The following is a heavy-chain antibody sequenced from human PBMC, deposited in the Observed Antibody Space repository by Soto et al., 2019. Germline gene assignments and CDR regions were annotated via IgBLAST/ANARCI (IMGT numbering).Heavy chain of an antibody. V-gene: IGHV4-59*01. CDR1: GGSISSYY. Sequence: PSETLSLTCTVSGGSISSYYWSWIRQPPGKGLEWIGYIYYSGSTNCNPSLKSRVTISVDTSKNQFSLKLSSVTAADTAVYYCARYYYDSSGYYARYWGQGTLVTVSS. J-gene: IGHJ4*02. CDR2: IYYSGST. D-gene: IGHD3-22*01. CDR3: ARYYYDSSGYYARY.